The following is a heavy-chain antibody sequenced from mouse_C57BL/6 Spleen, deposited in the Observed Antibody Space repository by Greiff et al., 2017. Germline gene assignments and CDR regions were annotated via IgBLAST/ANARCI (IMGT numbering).Heavy chain of an antibody. Sequence: QVQLKQSGAELVWPGTSVKVSCKASGYAFTNYLIEWVKQRPGQGLEWIGVINPGSGGTNYNEKFKGKATLTADKSSSTAYMQLSSLTSEYSAVYFWARGGYGNYLFDYWGQGTTLTVSS. CDR3: ARGGYGNYLFDY. CDR1: GYAFTNYL. V-gene: IGHV1-54*01. J-gene: IGHJ2*01. D-gene: IGHD2-10*02. CDR2: INPGSGGT.